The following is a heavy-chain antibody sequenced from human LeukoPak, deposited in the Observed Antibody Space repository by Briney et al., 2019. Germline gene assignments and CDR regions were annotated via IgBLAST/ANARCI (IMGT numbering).Heavy chain of an antibody. V-gene: IGHV3-23*01. CDR1: GFTFSTYA. CDR2: ISSGGNT. J-gene: IGHJ4*02. CDR3: TKDRRQWVVKYFDS. Sequence: GSLRLSCAASGFTFSTYAMSWVRHTPGKGLEWVSGISSGGNTQYTDSVKGRFTVSRDNSKNTLHLQMDSLRAEDTTIYYCTKDRRQWVVKYFDSWGQGPVVTVSS. D-gene: IGHD6-19*01.